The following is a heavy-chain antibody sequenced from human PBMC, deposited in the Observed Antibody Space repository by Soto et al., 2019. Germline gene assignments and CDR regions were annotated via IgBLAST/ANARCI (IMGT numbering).Heavy chain of an antibody. CDR1: GVPISSSSR. J-gene: IGHJ4*02. Sequence: QVQLQQSGQGLVKPSGTLSLTCDVSGVPISSSSRWSWGRQPPGKGLEWVGEIYHSGSTNYNPSLKSRVTISVDKSKNQCSLRLTSVTAADTAIYYCAGGFGSGHYDYWGQGSLVTVSS. CDR2: IYHSGST. V-gene: IGHV4-4*02. D-gene: IGHD3-10*01. CDR3: AGGFGSGHYDY.